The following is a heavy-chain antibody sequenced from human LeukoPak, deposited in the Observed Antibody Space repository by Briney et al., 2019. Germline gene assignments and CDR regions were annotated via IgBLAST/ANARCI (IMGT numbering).Heavy chain of an antibody. CDR1: GFTFSSYA. Sequence: GGSLRLSCAASGFTFSSYAMSWVRQAPGKGLEWVSAVSGSGGSTYYADSVKGRFTISRDNSKNTLYLQMNSLRAEDTAVYYCAILRRVRGVNPFDPWGQGTLVTVSS. V-gene: IGHV3-23*01. CDR3: AILRRVRGVNPFDP. D-gene: IGHD3-10*01. J-gene: IGHJ5*02. CDR2: VSGSGGST.